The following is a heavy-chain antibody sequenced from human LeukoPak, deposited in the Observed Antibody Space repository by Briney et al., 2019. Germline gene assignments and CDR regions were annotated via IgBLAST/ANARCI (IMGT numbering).Heavy chain of an antibody. V-gene: IGHV4-39*01. J-gene: IGHJ4*02. Sequence: ASETLSLTCTVSGGSISSSSYYWGWIRQPPGKGLEWIGSIYYSGSTYYNPSLKSRVTISVDTSRNQFSLKLSSVTAADTAVYYCARRGYYYELADYWGQGTLVTVSS. D-gene: IGHD3-22*01. CDR1: GGSISSSSYY. CDR3: ARRGYYYELADY. CDR2: IYYSGST.